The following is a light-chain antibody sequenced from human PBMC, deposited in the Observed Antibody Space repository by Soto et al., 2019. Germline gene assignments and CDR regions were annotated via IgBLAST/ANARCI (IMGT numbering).Light chain of an antibody. Sequence: QSALTQPASVSGSPGQSITISCTGTSSDVGGYNYVSWFQQHPGQAPKLMIYEVSNRPSGVSNRFSGSRSGNTASLTISGLQAEYEAEYCCNSYTNNNTFVFGTGTKLTVL. V-gene: IGLV2-14*01. CDR1: SSDVGGYNY. CDR2: EVS. J-gene: IGLJ1*01. CDR3: NSYTNNNTFV.